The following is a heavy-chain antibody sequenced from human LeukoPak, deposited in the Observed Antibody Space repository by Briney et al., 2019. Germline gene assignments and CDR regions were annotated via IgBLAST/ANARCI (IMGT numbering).Heavy chain of an antibody. V-gene: IGHV4-34*01. CDR3: ASAGGSIAAAGTSWFDP. D-gene: IGHD6-13*01. Sequence: PSETLSLTCAVYGGSFSGYYWSWIRQPPGKGLEWIGEINHSGSTNYNPSLKSRVTISVDTSKNQFSLKLSSVIAADTAVYYCASAGGSIAAAGTSWFDPWGQGTLVTVSS. CDR2: INHSGST. J-gene: IGHJ5*02. CDR1: GGSFSGYY.